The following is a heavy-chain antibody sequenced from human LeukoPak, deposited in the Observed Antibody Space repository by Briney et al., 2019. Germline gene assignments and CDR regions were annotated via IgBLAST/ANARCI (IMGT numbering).Heavy chain of an antibody. CDR2: ISRNSGSI. D-gene: IGHD1-26*01. J-gene: IGHJ4*02. CDR3: AKDMWDELSVGIVVY. CDR1: GFTFGDYD. Sequence: PGGSLRLSCAASGFTFGDYDMHWVRQAPGKGLEWVSGISRNSGSICYADSVQGRFTISRDNAQNSLYLQMNRLRAEDTALYYCAKDMWDELSVGIVVYWGQGTLVTVSS. V-gene: IGHV3-9*01.